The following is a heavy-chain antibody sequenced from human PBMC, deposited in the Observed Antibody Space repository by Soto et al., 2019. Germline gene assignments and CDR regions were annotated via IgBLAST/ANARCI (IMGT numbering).Heavy chain of an antibody. J-gene: IGHJ6*02. V-gene: IGHV4-30-2*01. CDR1: GGSVSSGVFS. D-gene: IGHD4-17*01. CDR2: ISHGGSP. Sequence: SETLSLICTVSGGSVSSGVFSWNWIRQPPGQCLEWIGYISHGGSPHYTPSLRSRVSISIDTSTNQISLNLTSVTPADTAVYLYSRGQDYDAMDFWGQGTPVTVYS. CDR3: SRGQDYDAMDF.